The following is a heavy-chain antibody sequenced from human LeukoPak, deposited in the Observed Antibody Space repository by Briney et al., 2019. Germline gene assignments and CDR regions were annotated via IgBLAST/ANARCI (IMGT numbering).Heavy chain of an antibody. CDR2: ISSSSSTI. D-gene: IGHD3-3*01. J-gene: IGHJ4*02. CDR3: ARDFWRGY. CDR1: GFTFSSYS. V-gene: IGHV3-48*01. Sequence: GGSLRLSCAASGFTFSSYSMNWVRQAPGKGLEWVSYISSSSSTIYYADSVKGRFTISRDNAKNSLYLQMNSLRAEDTAVYYCARDFWRGYWGQGTLVTVSS.